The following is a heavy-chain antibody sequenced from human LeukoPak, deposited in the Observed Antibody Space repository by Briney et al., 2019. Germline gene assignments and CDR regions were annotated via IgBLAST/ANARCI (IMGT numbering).Heavy chain of an antibody. CDR1: GGSISSYY. D-gene: IGHD5-12*01. CDR3: ARVVVATDYYGMDV. Sequence: NPSETLSLTCTVSGGSISSYYWSWIRQPPGKGLEWIGYIYYSGSTNYNPSLKSRVTISVDTSKNQFSLKLSSVTAADTAVYYCARVVVATDYYGMDVWGQGTTVTVSS. CDR2: IYYSGST. J-gene: IGHJ6*02. V-gene: IGHV4-59*01.